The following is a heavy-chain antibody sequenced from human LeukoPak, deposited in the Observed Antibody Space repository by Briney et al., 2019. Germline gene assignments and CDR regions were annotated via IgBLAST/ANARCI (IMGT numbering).Heavy chain of an antibody. V-gene: IGHV1-18*04. Sequence: ASVKVSCKASGYTFSSYGISWVRQAPGLGLEWMGWISTYNGNTNYAQNLQGRVTMTTDTSTSTAYMELRGLRSDDTAVYYCARDFTGGNYFNDYWGQGTLVTVSS. J-gene: IGHJ4*02. D-gene: IGHD1-26*01. CDR1: GYTFSSYG. CDR2: ISTYNGNT. CDR3: ARDFTGGNYFNDY.